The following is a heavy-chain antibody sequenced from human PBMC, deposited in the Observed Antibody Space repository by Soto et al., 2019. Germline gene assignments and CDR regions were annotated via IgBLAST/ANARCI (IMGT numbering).Heavy chain of an antibody. CDR2: VSANNGHT. J-gene: IGHJ6*02. CDR1: GFTFSNYG. D-gene: IGHD2-21*02. V-gene: IGHV1-18*01. Sequence: GASVKVSCKASGFTFSNYGLNWVRQAPGQGLEWMGWVSANNGHTNYAQNLQGRVSMTTDTSTSTAYMELRGLTFDETAVYYCARDIETVTAKHFFYYYDMDVWGQGTTVTVSS. CDR3: ARDIETVTAKHFFYYYDMDV.